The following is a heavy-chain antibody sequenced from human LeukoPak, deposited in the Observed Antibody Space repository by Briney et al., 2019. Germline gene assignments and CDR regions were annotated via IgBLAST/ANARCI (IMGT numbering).Heavy chain of an antibody. CDR1: GFNFISYS. D-gene: IGHD3-10*01. V-gene: IGHV3-21*01. CDR2: IDISSSCI. J-gene: IGHJ3*02. Sequence: GGSLRLSCAASGFNFISYSMNWVRQAPGKGLEWVSSIDISSSCIYYADSVKGRFTISRDNAKNSLYLQMNGLRGEDTAIYYCAREGSDAFDIWGQGTMVTVSS. CDR3: AREGSDAFDI.